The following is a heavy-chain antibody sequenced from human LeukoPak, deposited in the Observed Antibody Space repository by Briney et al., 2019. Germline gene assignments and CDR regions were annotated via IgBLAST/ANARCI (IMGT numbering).Heavy chain of an antibody. CDR2: IYSGGST. D-gene: IGHD3-16*02. CDR1: GFTVSSNY. V-gene: IGHV3-53*01. CDR3: ARVAYDYVWGSYRYTYYFDY. Sequence: GGSLRLSCAASGFTVSSNYMSWVRQAPGKGLEWVSVIYSGGSTYYADSVKGRFTISRDNSKNTLYLQMNSLRAEDTAVYYCARVAYDYVWGSYRYTYYFDYWGQGTLVTVSS. J-gene: IGHJ4*02.